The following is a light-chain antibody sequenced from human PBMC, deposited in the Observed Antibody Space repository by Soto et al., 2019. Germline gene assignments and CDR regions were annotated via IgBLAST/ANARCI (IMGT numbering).Light chain of an antibody. J-gene: IGKJ4*01. CDR1: QSVYSN. V-gene: IGKV3-15*01. CDR3: QQYNSWPLT. Sequence: EIVMTQSPATLSMSPGERATLSCRASQSVYSNLAWYQQKPGQTPRLLIYGSSTRATGIPASFSGGGSGTEFTLTISSLQSEDFAVYYCQQYNSWPLTFGGGTKVEIK. CDR2: GSS.